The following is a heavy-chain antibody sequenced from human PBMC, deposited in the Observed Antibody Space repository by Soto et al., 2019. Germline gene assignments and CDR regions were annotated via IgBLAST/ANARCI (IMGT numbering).Heavy chain of an antibody. J-gene: IGHJ4*02. CDR3: ARLNPRHCAGPNWYSRGVDN. V-gene: IGHV5-51*01. Sequence: GESLKISCKGSGYSFDTWWIGWVRQMPGEGLEWMGIIHPRDSDTRYSPSFQGQVSMSADKSINTAYLQWSTLKASDTAMYYCARLNPRHCAGPNWYSRGVDNWGQGAVVAVSS. CDR1: GYSFDTWW. CDR2: IHPRDSDT. D-gene: IGHD2-21*01.